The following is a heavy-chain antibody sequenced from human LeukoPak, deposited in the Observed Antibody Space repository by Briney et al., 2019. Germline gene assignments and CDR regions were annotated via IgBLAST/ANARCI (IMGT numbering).Heavy chain of an antibody. D-gene: IGHD3-10*01. CDR3: ARRGYGSGSYEDY. J-gene: IGHJ4*02. V-gene: IGHV1-2*02. CDR2: INPYSGGT. CDR1: GYTFTDYY. Sequence: ASVKVSCKASGYTFTDYYMHWVRQAPGQGLEWMGWINPYSGGTNYAQKFQGRVTMTRDTSISTAHMELTSLRSDDTAVYYCARRGYGSGSYEDYWGQGTLVTVSS.